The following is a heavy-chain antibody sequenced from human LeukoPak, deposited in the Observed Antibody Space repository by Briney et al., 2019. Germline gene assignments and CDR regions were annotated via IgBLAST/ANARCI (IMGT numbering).Heavy chain of an antibody. J-gene: IGHJ4*02. D-gene: IGHD1-26*01. CDR2: ISYDGGKK. CDR3: ARWGVGDY. Sequence: PGGSLRLSCAASGFTFSSHDMHWVRQAPGKGLEWVAFISYDGGKKDYADSVKGRFTISRDNAKSSLYLQMNSLRVEDTAVYYCARWGVGDYWGQGTLVTVSS. V-gene: IGHV3-30*03. CDR1: GFTFSSHD.